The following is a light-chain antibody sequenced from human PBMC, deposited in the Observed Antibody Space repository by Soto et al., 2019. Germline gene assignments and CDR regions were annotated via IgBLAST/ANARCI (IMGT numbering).Light chain of an antibody. CDR1: QSVSSN. CDR3: QQYNNWPLS. J-gene: IGKJ1*01. Sequence: EIVMTQSPATLSVYTGERATLSCRASQSVSSNLAWYQQKPGQAPRLLIYGASTRATGIPARFSGSGSGTEFTLTISSLQSEDFAVYYCQQYNNWPLSFGQVTKV. V-gene: IGKV3-15*01. CDR2: GAS.